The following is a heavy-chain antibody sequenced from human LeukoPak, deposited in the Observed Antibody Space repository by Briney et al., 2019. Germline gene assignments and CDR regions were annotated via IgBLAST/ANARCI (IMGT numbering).Heavy chain of an antibody. Sequence: GGSLRLSCAASGFSFDDYGMSWVRQAPGKGLEWVSGINWNGGSTGYADSVKGRFTISRDNAKNSLYLQMNSLRAEDTALYHCAASFGDYVTWFDPWGQGTLVTVSS. CDR2: INWNGGST. J-gene: IGHJ5*02. V-gene: IGHV3-20*01. CDR3: AASFGDYVTWFDP. CDR1: GFSFDDYG. D-gene: IGHD4-17*01.